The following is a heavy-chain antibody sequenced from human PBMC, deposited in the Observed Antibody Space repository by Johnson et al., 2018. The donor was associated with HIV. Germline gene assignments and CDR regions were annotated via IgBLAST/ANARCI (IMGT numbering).Heavy chain of an antibody. CDR1: VFTFNRYA. J-gene: IGHJ3*02. CDR3: AKGQVARGAFYI. CDR2: IWYDGSTE. V-gene: IGHV3-33*06. Sequence: QVQLVESGGGAVQPGTSLRLSCAASVFTFNRYAMHWVRQAPGKGLEWVSVIWYDGSTEYYADSVKGRFTISRDNSKNTLYLHMNSLRVEDPAVYYCAKGQVARGAFYIWGQGTMVTVSS.